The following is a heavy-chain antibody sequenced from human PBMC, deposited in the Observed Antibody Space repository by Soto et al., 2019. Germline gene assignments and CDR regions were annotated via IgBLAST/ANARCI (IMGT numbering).Heavy chain of an antibody. J-gene: IGHJ4*02. CDR2: IYPGDSDT. CDR1: GYSFTSYW. D-gene: IGHD3-3*01. Sequence: GESLKISCKGSGYSFTSYWIGWVRQMPGKGLEWMGIIYPGDSDTRYSPSFQGQATISADKSISTAYLQWSSLKASDTAMYYCARLQTYYDFWSGYGYFDYWGQGTLVTVSS. V-gene: IGHV5-51*01. CDR3: ARLQTYYDFWSGYGYFDY.